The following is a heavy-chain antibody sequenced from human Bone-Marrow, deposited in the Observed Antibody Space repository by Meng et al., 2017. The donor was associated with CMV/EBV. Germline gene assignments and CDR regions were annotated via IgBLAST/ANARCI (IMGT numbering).Heavy chain of an antibody. CDR3: ARDKGTALYFHYGMDV. D-gene: IGHD2-8*01. CDR2: ISSSSSTI. J-gene: IGHJ6*02. V-gene: IGHV3-48*04. CDR1: GFTFTDYW. Sequence: GESLKISCAASGFTFTDYWMHWVRQAPGKGLEWVSYISSSSSTIYYADSVKGRFTISRDNAKNSLYLQMNSLRAEDTAVYYCARDKGTALYFHYGMDVWGQGTTVTVSS.